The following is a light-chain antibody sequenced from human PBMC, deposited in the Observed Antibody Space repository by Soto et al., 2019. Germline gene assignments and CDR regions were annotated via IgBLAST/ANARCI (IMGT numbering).Light chain of an antibody. CDR2: WAS. CDR1: QSVLYSSNNNKY. Sequence: DIVMTQSPDSLAVSLGERATINCKSSQSVLYSSNNNKYLAWYQQKPGQPPKLLIYWASTRESGVPDLFSGSGSGTDFTLTISSLQAEAVAVYYCQQYYSTPYTFGQGTKLEIK. V-gene: IGKV4-1*01. J-gene: IGKJ2*01. CDR3: QQYYSTPYT.